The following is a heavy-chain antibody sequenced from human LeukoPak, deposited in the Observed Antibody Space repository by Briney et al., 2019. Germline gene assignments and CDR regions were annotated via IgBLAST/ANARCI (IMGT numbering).Heavy chain of an antibody. J-gene: IGHJ6*02. Sequence: GASVKVSCKASGYTVTSYYMHWVRQAPGQGLEWMGILNPSGGSTSYAQKFQGRATLTRATSTSTVYMELSSLRSEDTAVYYCARDTYSSGWSSKNYYYYYGMDVWGQGTTVTVSS. CDR2: LNPSGGST. D-gene: IGHD6-19*01. V-gene: IGHV1-46*01. CDR1: GYTVTSYY. CDR3: ARDTYSSGWSSKNYYYYYGMDV.